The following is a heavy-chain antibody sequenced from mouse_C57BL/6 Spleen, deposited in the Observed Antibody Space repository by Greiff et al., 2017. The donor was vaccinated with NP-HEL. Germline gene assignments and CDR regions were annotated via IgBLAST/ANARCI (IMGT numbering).Heavy chain of an antibody. D-gene: IGHD1-1*01. CDR2: IYPGDGDT. CDR1: GYAFSSSW. V-gene: IGHV1-82*01. Sequence: QVQLQQSGPELVKPGASVKISCKASGYAFSSSWMNWVKQRPGKGLEWIGRIYPGDGDTNYNGKFKGKATLTADKSSSTAYMQLSSLTSEDSAVYFCAFYYYGSSYNYFDYWGQGTTLTVSS. CDR3: AFYYYGSSYNYFDY. J-gene: IGHJ2*01.